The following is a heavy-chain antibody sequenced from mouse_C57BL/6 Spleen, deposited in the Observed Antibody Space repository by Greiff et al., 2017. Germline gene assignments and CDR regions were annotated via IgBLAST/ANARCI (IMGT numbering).Heavy chain of an antibody. CDR2: IDPETGGT. CDR3: TREDYYYGSSLDY. CDR1: GYTFTDYE. D-gene: IGHD1-1*01. J-gene: IGHJ2*01. Sequence: QVQLQQSGAELVRPGASVTLSCKASGYTFTDYEMHWVKQTPVHGLEWIGAIDPETGGTAYNQKFKGKAILTADKSSSTAYMELRSLTSEDSAVYYGTREDYYYGSSLDYWGQGTTLTVSS. V-gene: IGHV1-15*01.